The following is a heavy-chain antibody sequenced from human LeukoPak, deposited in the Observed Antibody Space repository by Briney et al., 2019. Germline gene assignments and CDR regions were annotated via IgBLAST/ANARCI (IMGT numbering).Heavy chain of an antibody. CDR3: AREPVDHGSSCDAFDI. CDR2: ISSSSRYI. J-gene: IGHJ3*02. Sequence: GGSLRLSCAASGFTFGSYSMNWVRQAPGKGLEWVSSISSSSRYIYYADSVKGRFTISRDNAKNSLYLQMNSLRVEDTAVYYCAREPVDHGSSCDAFDIWGQGTMVTVSS. D-gene: IGHD2-15*01. V-gene: IGHV3-21*01. CDR1: GFTFGSYS.